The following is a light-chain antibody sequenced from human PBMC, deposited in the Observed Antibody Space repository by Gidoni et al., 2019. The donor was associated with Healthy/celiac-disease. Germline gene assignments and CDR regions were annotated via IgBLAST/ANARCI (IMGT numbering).Light chain of an antibody. Sequence: DIQMPQSPSSLSASVGDRVTITCRASQSISSYLNWYQQKPGKAPKLLIYAASSLQSGVPSRFSGSGSGTDFTLTISSLQPEDFATYYCQQSYSTPVTFGPGTKVEIK. V-gene: IGKV1-39*01. CDR1: QSISSY. CDR2: AAS. J-gene: IGKJ3*01. CDR3: QQSYSTPVT.